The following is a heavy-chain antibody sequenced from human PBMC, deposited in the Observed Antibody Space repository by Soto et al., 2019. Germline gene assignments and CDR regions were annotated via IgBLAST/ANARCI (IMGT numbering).Heavy chain of an antibody. D-gene: IGHD5-18*01. CDR2: INQDGSQT. J-gene: IGHJ4*02. CDR1: GFTFNNYW. Sequence: EVQLEESGGGLVQPGGSLRLACKTPGFTFNNYWMSWLRQAPGKGLEWVANINQDGSQTDYVDSVKGRFTLSRDNAKTSLYLQMNSLRDEYTAVYYCARVSRSHDTEYWGQGTLVTVSS. V-gene: IGHV3-7*05. CDR3: ARVSRSHDTEY.